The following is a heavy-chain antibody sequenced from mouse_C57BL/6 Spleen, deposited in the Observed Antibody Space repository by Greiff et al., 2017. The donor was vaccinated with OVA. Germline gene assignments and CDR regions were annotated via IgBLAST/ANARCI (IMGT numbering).Heavy chain of an antibody. CDR1: GYTFTSYW. CDR2: IYPGSGST. Sequence: VQLQQSGAELVKPGASVKMSCKASGYTFTSYWITWVKQRPGQGLEWIGDIYPGSGSTNYNEKFKSKATLTVDTSSSTAYMQLSSLTSEDSAVYYCARVLRYQYYFDYWGQGTTLTVSS. J-gene: IGHJ2*01. V-gene: IGHV1-55*01. CDR3: ARVLRYQYYFDY. D-gene: IGHD1-1*01.